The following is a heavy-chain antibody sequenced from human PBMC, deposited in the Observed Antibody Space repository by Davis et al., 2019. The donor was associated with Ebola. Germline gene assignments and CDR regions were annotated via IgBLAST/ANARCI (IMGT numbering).Heavy chain of an antibody. D-gene: IGHD4-17*01. CDR2: ISSSGSTI. Sequence: GESLKISCAASGFNLRDYYMSWIRQAPGKGLEWVSYISSSGSTIYYADSVKGRFTISRDDSRSTVFLLMNALRADDTALYYCTTRLDHHFDYWGRGTLVTVSS. J-gene: IGHJ4*02. CDR3: TTRLDHHFDY. CDR1: GFNLRDYY. V-gene: IGHV3-11*01.